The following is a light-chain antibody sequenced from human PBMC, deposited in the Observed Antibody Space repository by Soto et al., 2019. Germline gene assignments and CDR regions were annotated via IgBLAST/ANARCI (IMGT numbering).Light chain of an antibody. CDR2: EVS. J-gene: IGKJ5*01. CDR1: QNISNY. Sequence: IVLTKSPATLSLSPGKRATLSCMASQNISNYLIWYQQKPGQAPRLLLYEVSNRATGIPARFSGSGSGTDFTLTITSLEPEDFAVYFCHQRYNWPRVTFGQGTRLEIK. CDR3: HQRYNWPRVT. V-gene: IGKV3-11*01.